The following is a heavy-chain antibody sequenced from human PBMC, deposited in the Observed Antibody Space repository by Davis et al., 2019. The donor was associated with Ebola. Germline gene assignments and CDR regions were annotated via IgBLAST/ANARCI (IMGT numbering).Heavy chain of an antibody. D-gene: IGHD3-10*01. CDR1: GYTFTNYY. V-gene: IGHV1-2*06. CDR3: ARLSFGETGFDY. CDR2: INPYSGGT. Sequence: ASVKVSCKASGYTFTNYYIHWVRQAPGQGLEWMGRINPYSGGTNFAKKFQGRVSMTRDTSISTAYVELGGLRSDDTAVYYCARLSFGETGFDYWGQGTRVTVSS. J-gene: IGHJ4*02.